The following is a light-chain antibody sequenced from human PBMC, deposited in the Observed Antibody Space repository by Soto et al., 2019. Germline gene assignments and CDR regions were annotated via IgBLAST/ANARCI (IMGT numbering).Light chain of an antibody. CDR3: GAWDSSLSAYV. CDR2: DNN. Sequence: QSVLAQPPSVSAAPGQKVTISCSGSSSNVGKTYVSWYQQLPGTAPKLLIYDNNKRPSGIPDRFSGSKSGTSATLGITGLQTGNEADYYCGAWDSSLSAYVFGTGTKLTVL. CDR1: SSNVGKTY. V-gene: IGLV1-51*01. J-gene: IGLJ1*01.